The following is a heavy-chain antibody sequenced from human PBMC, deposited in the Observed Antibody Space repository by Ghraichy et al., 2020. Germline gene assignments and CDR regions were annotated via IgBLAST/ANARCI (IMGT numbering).Heavy chain of an antibody. CDR3: ARPSYSGSYGAFDI. D-gene: IGHD1-26*01. V-gene: IGHV3-23*01. J-gene: IGHJ3*02. Sequence: AGSLRLSCAASGFTFSSYAMSWVRQAPGKGLEWVSAISGSGGSTYYADSVKGRFTISRDNSKNTLYLQMNSLRAEDTAVYYCARPSYSGSYGAFDIWGQGTMVTVSS. CDR2: ISGSGGST. CDR1: GFTFSSYA.